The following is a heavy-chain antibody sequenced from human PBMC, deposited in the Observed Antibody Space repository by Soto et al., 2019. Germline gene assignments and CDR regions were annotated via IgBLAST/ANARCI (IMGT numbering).Heavy chain of an antibody. CDR1: GYTFTSYP. D-gene: IGHD1-26*01. V-gene: IGHV1-3*01. CDR2: INAGNGNT. Sequence: ASVKFSCKACGYTFTSYPMHWVRQAPGQRLEWMGWINAGNGNTKYSQKFQGRVTITRDTSASTAYMELSSLRSEDTAVYYCARDLYSGSRTSFQHWGQGTLVTVSS. CDR3: ARDLYSGSRTSFQH. J-gene: IGHJ1*01.